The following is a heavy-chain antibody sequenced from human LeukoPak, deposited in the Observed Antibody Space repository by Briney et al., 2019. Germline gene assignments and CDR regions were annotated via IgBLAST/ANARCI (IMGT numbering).Heavy chain of an antibody. CDR2: IYTSGST. V-gene: IGHV4-61*02. Sequence: SETLSLTCTVSGGSISSGSYYWRWIRQPAGKGLEWIGRIYTSGSTNYNPSLKSRVTISVDSSQNRSSLKPSCVTAADTAVYYCARDGHRRYYYDSSGRENAFEVWGQGTMVTVSS. CDR3: ARDGHRRYYYDSSGRENAFEV. D-gene: IGHD3-22*01. CDR1: GGSISSGSYY. J-gene: IGHJ3*01.